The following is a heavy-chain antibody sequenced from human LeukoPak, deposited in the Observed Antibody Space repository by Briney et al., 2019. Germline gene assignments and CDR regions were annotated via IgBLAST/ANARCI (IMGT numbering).Heavy chain of an antibody. J-gene: IGHJ4*02. V-gene: IGHV1-2*02. CDR1: GYTFTGYY. CDR3: ARGPGPARIAVAGPPDY. Sequence: ASVKVSCKASGYTFTGYYTHWVRQAPGQGLEWMGWINPNSGGTNYAQKFQGRVTMTRDTSISTAYMELRSLRSDDTAVYYCARGPGPARIAVAGPPDYWGQGTLITVSS. CDR2: INPNSGGT. D-gene: IGHD6-19*01.